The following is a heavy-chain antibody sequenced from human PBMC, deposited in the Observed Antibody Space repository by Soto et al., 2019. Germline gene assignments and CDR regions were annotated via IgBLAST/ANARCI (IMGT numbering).Heavy chain of an antibody. Sequence: GESMKISCQGSGYSFTTSWIAWVRQMPGKGLEWMGIIYPGDSDTRYSPSFQGQATISADPSISIVYLQWSSLKASDTAMYYCARHENTYFQRAHYYYDVMDFCGQGTTVTVSS. D-gene: IGHD3-9*01. CDR3: ARHENTYFQRAHYYYDVMDF. J-gene: IGHJ6*02. V-gene: IGHV5-51*01. CDR2: IYPGDSDT. CDR1: GYSFTTSW.